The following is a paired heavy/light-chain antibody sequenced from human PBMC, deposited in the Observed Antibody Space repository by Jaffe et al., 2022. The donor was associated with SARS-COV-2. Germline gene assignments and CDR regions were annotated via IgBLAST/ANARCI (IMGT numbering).Heavy chain of an antibody. Sequence: EVQLVESGGALVQPGGSLRLSCAASGFTFSSYSVNWVRQAPGKGLEWVSYISSSGTTIYYADSVKGRFTISRDNAKNSLYLQMNSLRAEDTAVYFCASPGATRAFDIWGQGTMVTVSS. CDR2: ISSSGTTI. D-gene: IGHD1-26*01. V-gene: IGHV3-48*01. CDR1: GFTFSSYS. CDR3: ASPGATRAFDI. J-gene: IGHJ3*02.
Light chain of an antibody. CDR2: GAS. CDR1: QSVSSRY. Sequence: EIVLTQSPGTLSLSPGERATLSCRASQSVSSRYLAWYQQKPGQAPRLLIYGASSRATGIPDRFSGSGSGPDFTLTITRLEPEDFAVYYCQQFGTSPFTFGPGTKVDIK. J-gene: IGKJ3*01. V-gene: IGKV3-20*01. CDR3: QQFGTSPFT.